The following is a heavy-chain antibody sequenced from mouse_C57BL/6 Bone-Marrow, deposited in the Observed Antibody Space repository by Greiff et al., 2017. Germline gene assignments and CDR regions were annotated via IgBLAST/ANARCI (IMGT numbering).Heavy chain of an antibody. CDR2: INPNNGGT. Sequence: VQLQQSGPELVKPGASVKISCKASGYTFTDYYMNWVKQSHGKSLEWIGDINPNNGGTSYNQKFKGKATFTVDNSSSTEYMELRSLTSEESAVYYCGREIYGSSYDWYFDVWGTGTTVTVSS. D-gene: IGHD1-1*01. J-gene: IGHJ1*03. V-gene: IGHV1-26*01. CDR1: GYTFTDYY. CDR3: GREIYGSSYDWYFDV.